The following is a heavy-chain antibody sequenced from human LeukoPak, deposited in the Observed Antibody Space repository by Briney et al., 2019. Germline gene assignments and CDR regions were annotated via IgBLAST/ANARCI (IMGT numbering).Heavy chain of an antibody. V-gene: IGHV4-4*07. J-gene: IGHJ4*02. CDR3: ARDDYEDLTRGLDY. CDR1: VVSIALHS. D-gene: IGHD4-17*01. CDR2: VSSSGSA. Sequence: SQTLSLTCTLSVVSIALHSWTGLRQPAGRGLEWIGRVSSSGSADYNPSVKSRVTMSVDTSKNQFSLKLTSVTAADTAAYFCARDDYEDLTRGLDYWGQGILVTVSS.